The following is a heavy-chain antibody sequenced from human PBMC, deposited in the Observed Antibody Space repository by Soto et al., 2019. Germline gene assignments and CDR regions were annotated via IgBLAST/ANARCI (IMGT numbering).Heavy chain of an antibody. Sequence: GGSLRLSCAASGFTFSNYAMHWVRQAPGKGLEWVAIISYDGNNKYNADSVKGRFTISRDNSKNTLYLQMNSLRAEDTAVYYCARDRVCTSATCGEFDYYCPCGMDVWGQGTTVTVPS. CDR2: ISYDGNNK. D-gene: IGHD2-2*01. J-gene: IGHJ6*02. CDR3: ARDRVCTSATCGEFDYYCPCGMDV. CDR1: GFTFSNYA. V-gene: IGHV3-30*04.